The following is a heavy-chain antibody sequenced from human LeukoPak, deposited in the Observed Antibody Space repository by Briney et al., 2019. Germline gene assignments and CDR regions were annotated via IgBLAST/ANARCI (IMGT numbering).Heavy chain of an antibody. CDR1: GGSISSNNW. J-gene: IGHJ5*02. CDR2: IYHSGSP. V-gene: IGHV4-4*02. Sequence: SETLSLTCAVSGGSISSNNWWGWVRRPPGKGLEWIGEIYHSGSPNYNPSLKSRVTISVDKSRNHFSLNLSSVTAADTAVYYCARLGYCSSTSCFRFDPWGQGTLVTVSS. D-gene: IGHD2-2*01. CDR3: ARLGYCSSTSCFRFDP.